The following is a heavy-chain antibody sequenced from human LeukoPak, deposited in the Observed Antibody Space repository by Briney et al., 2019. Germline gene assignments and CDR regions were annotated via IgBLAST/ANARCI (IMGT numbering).Heavy chain of an antibody. CDR2: ISGYNGYT. D-gene: IGHD1-26*01. Sequence: ASVKVSCKASGYTFTNYGTRWVRQAPGQGLEWMGWISGYNGYTNYAQKFKGRVTMTTDTSTSTAYMELRSLRSEDTAVYYCARTYSGGPGRLDYWGQGTLVTVSS. CDR3: ARTYSGGPGRLDY. V-gene: IGHV1-18*01. J-gene: IGHJ4*02. CDR1: GYTFTNYG.